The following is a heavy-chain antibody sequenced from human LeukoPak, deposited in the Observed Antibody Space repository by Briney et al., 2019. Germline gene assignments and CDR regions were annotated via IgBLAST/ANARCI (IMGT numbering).Heavy chain of an antibody. CDR1: GYTFAIYG. Sequence: ASVKVSCKASGYTFAIYGISWVRQTPGQGLEWMAWISPYDGDTNYAQNFEGRVTMTTETSTSTAYMELRSLRSDDTAIYYCARDYCTRGGDCYKEDLFDPWGQGTLVTVSS. CDR3: ARDYCTRGGDCYKEDLFDP. V-gene: IGHV1-18*01. CDR2: ISPYDGDT. J-gene: IGHJ5*02. D-gene: IGHD2-21*02.